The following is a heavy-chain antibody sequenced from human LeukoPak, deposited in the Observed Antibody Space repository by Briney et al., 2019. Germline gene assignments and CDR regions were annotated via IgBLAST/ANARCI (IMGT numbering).Heavy chain of an antibody. CDR3: ARELVLTTYNWFDP. V-gene: IGHV4-39*07. Sequence: PSETLSLTCTVSGGSTSNYYWSWIRQPPGKGLEWIGSISYSGSTYYNPSLKSRVTISVDTSKNQFSLKLTSVTAADTAVYYCARELVLTTYNWFDPWGQGTLVTVSS. CDR2: ISYSGST. CDR1: GGSTSNYY. J-gene: IGHJ5*02. D-gene: IGHD3-22*01.